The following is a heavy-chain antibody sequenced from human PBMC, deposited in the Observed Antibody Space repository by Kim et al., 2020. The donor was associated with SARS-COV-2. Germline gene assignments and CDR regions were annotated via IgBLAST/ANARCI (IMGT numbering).Heavy chain of an antibody. D-gene: IGHD3-16*02. Sequence: GGSLRLSCAASGFTFSSYAMSWVRQAPGKGLEWVSAISGSGGSTYYADSVKGRFTISRDNSKNTLYLQMNSLRAEDTAVYYCAKDDYVWGSYRLIGGIDYWGQGTLVTVSS. J-gene: IGHJ4*02. V-gene: IGHV3-23*01. CDR1: GFTFSSYA. CDR2: ISGSGGST. CDR3: AKDDYVWGSYRLIGGIDY.